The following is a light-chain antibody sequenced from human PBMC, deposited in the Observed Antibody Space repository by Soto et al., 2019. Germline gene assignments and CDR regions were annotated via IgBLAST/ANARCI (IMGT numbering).Light chain of an antibody. V-gene: IGKV1-39*01. CDR2: AAS. CDR1: QRISDY. J-gene: IGKJ5*01. Sequence: DIQMTQSPSSLSASVGDTVTITCRSSQRISDYLNWYQQIPGKAPKLLIYAASTLQSGVPSRFGGSGFGTDFTLTISSLEPEDFAVYYCQQRSNWPPTFGQGTLLEIK. CDR3: QQRSNWPPT.